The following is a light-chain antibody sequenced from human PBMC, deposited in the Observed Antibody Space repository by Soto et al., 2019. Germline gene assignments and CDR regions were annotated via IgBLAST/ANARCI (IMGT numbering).Light chain of an antibody. CDR3: QAWDSRLVV. CDR2: QDS. CDR1: KLGDKY. J-gene: IGLJ2*01. Sequence: SYELTQPPSVSVSPGQTASITCSGDKLGDKYACWYQQKPGQSPVLVIYQDSKRPSGIPERFSGSNSGNTATLTIRGTQAMDEAYYYCQAWDSRLVVFGGGTKLTV. V-gene: IGLV3-1*01.